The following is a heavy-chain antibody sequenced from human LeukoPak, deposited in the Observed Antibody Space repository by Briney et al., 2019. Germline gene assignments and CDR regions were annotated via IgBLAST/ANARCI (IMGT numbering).Heavy chain of an antibody. V-gene: IGHV4-59*08. CDR3: ARWGSGDSFDI. Sequence: PLETLSLTCTVSGGSISSYYWSWIRQPPGKGLEWIGYIYYSGSTNYNPSLKSRVTISVDTSKNQFSLKMSSVTAADTAVYYCARWGSGDSFDIWGQGTMVTVSS. CDR1: GGSISSYY. CDR2: IYYSGST. J-gene: IGHJ3*02. D-gene: IGHD7-27*01.